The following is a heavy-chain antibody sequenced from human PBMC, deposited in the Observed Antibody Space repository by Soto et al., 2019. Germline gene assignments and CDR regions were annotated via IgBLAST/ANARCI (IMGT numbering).Heavy chain of an antibody. CDR3: ARHRVRGSRYCSFVSCYSRIGDAFDI. V-gene: IGHV5-10-1*01. CDR1: GYSFTSYW. Sequence: LGESLKISCKGSGYSFTSYWISWVRQMPGKGLEWMGRIDPSDSYTNYSPSFQGHVTISADKSISTAYLQWSSLKASDTAMYYCARHRVRGSRYCSFVSCYSRIGDAFDIWGQRTLVTVSS. J-gene: IGHJ3*02. CDR2: IDPSDSYT. D-gene: IGHD2-15*01.